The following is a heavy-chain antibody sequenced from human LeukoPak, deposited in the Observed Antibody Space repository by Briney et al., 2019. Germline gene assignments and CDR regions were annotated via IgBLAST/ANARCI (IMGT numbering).Heavy chain of an antibody. V-gene: IGHV3-48*01. J-gene: IGHJ6*03. Sequence: PGGSLRLSCAASGFTFSSYWMSWVRQAPGKGLEWVSYISRSSSTTYYADSVKGRFTISRDNGKNSLYLQMNSLRAEDTAVYYCARGFGYSGYDFDYYYMDVWGKGTTVTVSS. CDR1: GFTFSSYW. D-gene: IGHD5-12*01. CDR2: ISRSSSTT. CDR3: ARGFGYSGYDFDYYYMDV.